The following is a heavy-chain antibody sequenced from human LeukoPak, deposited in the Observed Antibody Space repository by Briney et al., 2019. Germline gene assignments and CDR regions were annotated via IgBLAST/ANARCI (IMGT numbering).Heavy chain of an antibody. J-gene: IGHJ4*02. Sequence: SETLSLTCTVSGGSISSYYWSWIRQPPEKGLEWIGYIYYSGSTNYNPSLKSRVTISVDTSKNQFSLKLSSVTAADTAVYYCARVSQRRYSYGLMKWGQGTLVTVSS. CDR3: ARVSQRRYSYGLMK. CDR1: GGSISSYY. CDR2: IYYSGST. D-gene: IGHD5-18*01. V-gene: IGHV4-59*01.